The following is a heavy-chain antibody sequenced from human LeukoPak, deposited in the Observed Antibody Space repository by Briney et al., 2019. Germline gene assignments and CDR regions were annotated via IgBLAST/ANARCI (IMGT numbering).Heavy chain of an antibody. V-gene: IGHV4-59*01. Sequence: SETLSLTCTVSGGSISSYYWSWIRQPPGKGLEWIGYIYYSGSTNYNPSFKSRVTISVDTSKNQFSLKLSSVTAADTAVYYCARGAVLRFLEWFTPAEYYYYGMDVWGQGTTVTVSS. CDR2: IYYSGST. CDR1: GGSISSYY. J-gene: IGHJ6*02. D-gene: IGHD3-3*01. CDR3: ARGAVLRFLEWFTPAEYYYYGMDV.